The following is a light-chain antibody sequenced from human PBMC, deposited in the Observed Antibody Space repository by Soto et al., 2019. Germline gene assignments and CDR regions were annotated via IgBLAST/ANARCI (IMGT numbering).Light chain of an antibody. J-gene: IGLJ1*01. CDR1: SSNIGSNY. CDR3: AAWDDSLSGYV. V-gene: IGLV1-47*02. CDR2: SNN. Sequence: SVLTQSPPASGTPGQRVTISCSGSSSNIGSNYVHWYQHLPGTAPKLLIHSNNQRPSGVPARFSGSKSGTSASLAISGLRSEDEADYYCAAWDDSLSGYVFGIGTKVTVL.